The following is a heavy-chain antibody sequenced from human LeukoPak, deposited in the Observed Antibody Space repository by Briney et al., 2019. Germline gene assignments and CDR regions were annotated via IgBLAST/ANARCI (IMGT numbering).Heavy chain of an antibody. Sequence: GGSLRLSCVASDFTFDFYWMTWVRQAPGKGLEWLANILPDGSQKYYVDSVKGRFTISRDNPKNSLYLQINNLRAEDTAVYYCGRLAHNAWYAIDYWGQGTLVTVSS. J-gene: IGHJ4*02. CDR1: DFTFDFYW. CDR2: ILPDGSQK. V-gene: IGHV3-7*01. CDR3: GRLAHNAWYAIDY. D-gene: IGHD2-2*01.